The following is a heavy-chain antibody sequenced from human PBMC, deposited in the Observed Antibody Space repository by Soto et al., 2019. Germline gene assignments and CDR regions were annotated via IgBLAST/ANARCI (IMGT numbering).Heavy chain of an antibody. Sequence: EVQLVESGGGLVKPGGSLRLSCAASGFTFISYNRNWVRQAPGKGREWVSSISSSSSYIYYADSVKGRFTISRDNDKNSLYQKMTRQRAADTDVYYCASPRRDGYNNSYDYYGMEVWGQETTVTVSS. J-gene: IGHJ6*02. CDR2: ISSSSSYI. CDR3: ASPRRDGYNNSYDYYGMEV. CDR1: GFTFISYN. V-gene: IGHV3-21*03. D-gene: IGHD5-12*01.